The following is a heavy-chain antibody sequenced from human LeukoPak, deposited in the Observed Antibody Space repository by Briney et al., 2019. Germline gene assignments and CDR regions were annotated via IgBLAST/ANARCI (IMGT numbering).Heavy chain of an antibody. Sequence: SETLSLTCTVSGGSISSYYWSWIRQPAGKGLEWIGRIYTSGSTNYNPSLKSRVTMSVDTSKNQFSLKLSSVTAADTAVYYCARDWNYYDSSGYYYYYYGMDVWGQGTTVTVSS. CDR1: GGSISSYY. CDR3: ARDWNYYDSSGYYYYYYGMDV. V-gene: IGHV4-4*07. D-gene: IGHD3-22*01. J-gene: IGHJ6*02. CDR2: IYTSGST.